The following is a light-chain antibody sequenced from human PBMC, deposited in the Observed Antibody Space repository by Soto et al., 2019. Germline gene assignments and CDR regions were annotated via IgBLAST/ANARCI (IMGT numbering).Light chain of an antibody. J-gene: IGKJ1*01. CDR3: QQYGNSPT. Sequence: EIVLTQSPGTLSLSPGERATLSCRSSQSVSSSYLAWYQQKPGQAPRLLIYDASNRATGIPDTFSGSGSGADFTLTISRLETEDFAVYYCQQYGNSPTFGQGTKVEIK. CDR2: DAS. CDR1: QSVSSSY. V-gene: IGKV3-20*01.